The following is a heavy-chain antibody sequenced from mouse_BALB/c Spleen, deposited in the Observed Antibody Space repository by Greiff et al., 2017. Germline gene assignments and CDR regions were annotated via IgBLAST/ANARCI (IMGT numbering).Heavy chain of an antibody. J-gene: IGHJ4*01. Sequence: EVKLMESGGGLVKPGGSLKLSCAASGFTFSSYAMSWVRQTPEKRLEWVATISSGGSYTYYPDSVKGRFTISRDNAKNTLYLQMSSLRSEDTAMYYCARQGYPYAMDYWGQGTSVTVSS. V-gene: IGHV5-9-3*01. CDR2: ISSGGSYT. D-gene: IGHD2-2*01. CDR3: ARQGYPYAMDY. CDR1: GFTFSSYA.